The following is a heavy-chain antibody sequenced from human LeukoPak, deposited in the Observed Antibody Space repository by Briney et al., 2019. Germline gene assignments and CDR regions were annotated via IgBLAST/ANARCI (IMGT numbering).Heavy chain of an antibody. CDR2: IRNDGAKT. Sequence: PGGSLRLSCVGSTFTLSEYGMHWDRHAPGKGREWVAFIRNDGAKTYYADSAKGRFTISRDNSRNTLYLQMNSLTAEDTAVFYCAEDGVILAPGVYWYMDVWGRGTTVTVSS. J-gene: IGHJ6*03. V-gene: IGHV3-30*02. CDR3: AEDGVILAPGVYWYMDV. D-gene: IGHD3-16*02. CDR1: TFTLSEYG.